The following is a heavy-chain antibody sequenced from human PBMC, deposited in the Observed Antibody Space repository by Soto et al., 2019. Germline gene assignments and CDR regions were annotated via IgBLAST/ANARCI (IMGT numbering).Heavy chain of an antibody. D-gene: IGHD3-22*01. CDR3: VKDLVSYYDSSGPAFDY. Sequence: AGGSLRLSCAASGFTFSSQGMSCVRQAPGKGLEWVSAISSNGGSTYYADSVKGRFTISRDNSKNTLYLQMSSLRAEDTAVYYCVKDLVSYYDSSGPAFDYWGQGTLVTVSS. CDR2: ISSNGGST. J-gene: IGHJ4*02. CDR1: GFTFSSQG. V-gene: IGHV3-64D*06.